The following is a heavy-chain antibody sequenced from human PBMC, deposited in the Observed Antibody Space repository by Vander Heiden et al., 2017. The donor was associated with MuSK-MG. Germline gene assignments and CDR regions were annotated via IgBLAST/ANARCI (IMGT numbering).Heavy chain of an antibody. CDR2: IYHSGST. CDR3: ARRRGPFDY. CDR1: GYSISSGYY. Sequence: QVQLQESGPGLVKPSETLSLTCTVSGYSISSGYYWGWIRQPPGKGLEWIGSIYHSGSTDDNPSLKSRVTISGDTSKNQFSLKLSSVTAADTAVYDCARRRGPFDYWGQGTMVTVSS. V-gene: IGHV4-38-2*02. J-gene: IGHJ4*02.